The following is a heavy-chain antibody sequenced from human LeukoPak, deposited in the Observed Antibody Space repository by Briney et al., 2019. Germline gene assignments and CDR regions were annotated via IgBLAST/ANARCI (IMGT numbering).Heavy chain of an antibody. D-gene: IGHD4-23*01. CDR3: ARVRWFPRAFDI. J-gene: IGHJ3*02. Sequence: SETLSLTCAVYGGSFSNYYWSWIRQPPGKGLGWIGEINHSGSTHYNPSLKSRVTISVDTSKKQFSLKLGSVTAADTAVYYCARVRWFPRAFDIWGQGTMVTVSS. CDR1: GGSFSNYY. CDR2: INHSGST. V-gene: IGHV4-34*01.